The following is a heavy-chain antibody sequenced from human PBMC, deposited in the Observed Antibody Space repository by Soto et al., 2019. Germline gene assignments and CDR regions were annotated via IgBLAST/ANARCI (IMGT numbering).Heavy chain of an antibody. CDR1: GFTFSSYW. CDR2: MKQDGSEK. CDR3: AREYSVVRGVISFDY. D-gene: IGHD3-10*01. Sequence: GGSLRLSCAASGFTFSSYWMSWVRQAPGKGLEWVANMKQDGSEKYYVDSVKGRFTISRDNAKNSLYLQMNSLRAEDTAVYYCAREYSVVRGVISFDYWGQGTLVTVSS. J-gene: IGHJ4*02. V-gene: IGHV3-7*04.